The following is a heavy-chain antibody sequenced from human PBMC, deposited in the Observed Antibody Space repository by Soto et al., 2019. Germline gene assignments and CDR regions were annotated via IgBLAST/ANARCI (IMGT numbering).Heavy chain of an antibody. CDR1: GGSISSGDYY. Sequence: SLTCTVSGGSISSGDYYWSWIRQPPGKGLEWIGYIYYSGSTYYNPSLKSRVTISVDTSKNQFSLKLSSVTAADTAVYYCARGSYYYDSSGYYHYRGQGTLVTVSS. CDR3: ARGSYYYDSSGYYHY. J-gene: IGHJ4*02. CDR2: IYYSGST. D-gene: IGHD3-22*01. V-gene: IGHV4-30-4*01.